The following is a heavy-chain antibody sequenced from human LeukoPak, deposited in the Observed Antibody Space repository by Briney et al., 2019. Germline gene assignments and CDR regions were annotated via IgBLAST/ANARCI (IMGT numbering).Heavy chain of an antibody. V-gene: IGHV4-4*07. CDR3: ARNIVVVPAAMGGGWFDP. D-gene: IGHD2-2*01. Sequence: SETLSLTCTVSGGSISSYYWSWIRQPPGKGLEWIGRIYTSGSTNYNPSLKSRVTMSVDTSKNQFSLKLSSVTAADTAVYYCARNIVVVPAAMGGGWFDPWGRGTLVTVYS. CDR1: GGSISSYY. J-gene: IGHJ5*02. CDR2: IYTSGST.